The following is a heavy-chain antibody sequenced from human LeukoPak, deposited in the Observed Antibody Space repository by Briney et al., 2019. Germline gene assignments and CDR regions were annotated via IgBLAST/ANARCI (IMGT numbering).Heavy chain of an antibody. J-gene: IGHJ4*02. D-gene: IGHD3-22*01. CDR2: IYPGDSDT. Sequence: GESLKISCKGSGYSFTSYWIGWVRQMPGKGLEWMGIIYPGDSDTRYSPSFQGQVTISADKSISTAYLQWSSLKASDAAMYYCARRVSNSYYDSSGYLFDYWGQGTLVTVSS. CDR1: GYSFTSYW. CDR3: ARRVSNSYYDSSGYLFDY. V-gene: IGHV5-51*01.